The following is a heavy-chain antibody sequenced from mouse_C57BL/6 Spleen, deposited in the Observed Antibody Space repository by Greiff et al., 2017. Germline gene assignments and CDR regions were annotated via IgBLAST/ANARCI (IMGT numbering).Heavy chain of an antibody. V-gene: IGHV1-18*01. CDR3: ATRYYYGSDAMDY. CDR1: GYTFTDYN. J-gene: IGHJ4*01. CDR2: INPNNGGT. D-gene: IGHD1-1*01. Sequence: EVQLQQSGPELVKPGASVKIPCKASGYTFTDYNMDWVKQSHGKSLEWIGDINPNNGGTIYNQKFKGKATLTVDKSSSTAYMELRSLTSEDTAVYYCATRYYYGSDAMDYWGQGTSVTVSS.